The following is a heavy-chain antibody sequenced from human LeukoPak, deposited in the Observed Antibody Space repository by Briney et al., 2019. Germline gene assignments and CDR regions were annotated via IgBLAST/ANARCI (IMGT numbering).Heavy chain of an antibody. CDR2: ITWNSVSI. V-gene: IGHV3-9*01. CDR1: GFTFDDYA. J-gene: IGHJ4*02. CDR3: AKGLAVSGEDY. D-gene: IGHD6-19*01. Sequence: GGSLRLSCAASGFTFDDYAMHWVRHAPGKGLEWVSGITWNSVSIGYADSVKGRFTISRDNAKNSLYLQMSGLRAEDTAFYYCAKGLAVSGEDYWGQGTLVTVSS.